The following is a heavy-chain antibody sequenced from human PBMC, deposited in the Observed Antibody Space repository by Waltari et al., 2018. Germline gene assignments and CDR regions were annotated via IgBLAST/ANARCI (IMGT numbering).Heavy chain of an antibody. Sequence: QVQLQQWGAGLLKPSETLSLTCAVYGGSFSGYYWSWIRQPPGMGLEWIGEINHSGSTNYNPSLKSRVTISVDTSKNQFSLKLSSVTAADTAVYYCARNLVDYSNSGALDYWGQGTLVTVSS. V-gene: IGHV4-34*01. J-gene: IGHJ4*02. CDR2: INHSGST. D-gene: IGHD4-4*01. CDR1: GGSFSGYY. CDR3: ARNLVDYSNSGALDY.